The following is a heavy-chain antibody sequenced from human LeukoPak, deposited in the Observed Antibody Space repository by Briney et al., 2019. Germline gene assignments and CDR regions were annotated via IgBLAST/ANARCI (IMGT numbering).Heavy chain of an antibody. Sequence: GGSLRLSCAASGFTFGSYAMSWVRQAPGKGLEWVSDINGSGGSTYYTDSVKGRFTISRDNSKNTLYLQMNSLRAEDTAVYYCAKGRGLSYDYGVDYWGQGTLVTVSS. D-gene: IGHD4-17*01. CDR2: INGSGGST. J-gene: IGHJ4*02. CDR1: GFTFGSYA. V-gene: IGHV3-23*01. CDR3: AKGRGLSYDYGVDY.